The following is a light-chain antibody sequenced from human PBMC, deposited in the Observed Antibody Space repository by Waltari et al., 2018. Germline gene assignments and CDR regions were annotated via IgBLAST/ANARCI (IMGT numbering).Light chain of an antibody. J-gene: IGKJ1*01. CDR1: QSVSSN. V-gene: IGKV3-15*01. CDR2: GAI. CDR3: QQYNNWPQT. Sequence: ETVMTQSPATLSVSPGEGATLSCRASQSVSSNLAWFQQKPGQAPRLVIYGAITTATGFPARFRGSGSGTEFTLTISSLQSEDFAVYYCQQYNNWPQTFGQGTKVEIK.